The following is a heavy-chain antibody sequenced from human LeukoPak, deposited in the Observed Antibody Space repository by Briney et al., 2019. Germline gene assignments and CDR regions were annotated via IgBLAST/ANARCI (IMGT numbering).Heavy chain of an antibody. CDR1: GYSFTTFW. V-gene: IGHV5-51*01. CDR2: IFLDNSDT. CDR3: ARRSYDILTVYHGAFDI. J-gene: IGHJ3*02. Sequence: GESLKISCEASGYSFTTFWIGWVRQMTVKGLEWIGIIFLDNSDTTYDPSFQVQVTLSDDRSITIAYLQWSSLKASDIAIYYCARRSYDILTVYHGAFDIWGQGTTVTVSA. D-gene: IGHD3-9*01.